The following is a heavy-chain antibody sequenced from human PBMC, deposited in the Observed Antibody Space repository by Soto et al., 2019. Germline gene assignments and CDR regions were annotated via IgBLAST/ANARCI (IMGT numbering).Heavy chain of an antibody. V-gene: IGHV4-34*01. CDR1: GGSFSGYY. J-gene: IGHJ5*02. Sequence: PSETLSLTCAVYGGSFSGYYWSWIRQPPGKGLEWIGEINHSGSTNYNPSLKSRVTISVDTSKNQFSLKLSSVTAADTAVYYCARTPYYDILTGLRGVTNWFDPWGQGTLVTVSS. CDR2: INHSGST. D-gene: IGHD3-9*01. CDR3: ARTPYYDILTGLRGVTNWFDP.